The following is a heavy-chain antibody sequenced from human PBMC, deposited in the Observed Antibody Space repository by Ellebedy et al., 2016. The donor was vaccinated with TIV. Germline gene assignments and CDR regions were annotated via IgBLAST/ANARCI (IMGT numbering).Heavy chain of an antibody. J-gene: IGHJ4*02. CDR1: GFTFSDYS. D-gene: IGHD3-10*01. CDR2: ISSSSSSYI. V-gene: IGHV3-21*01. Sequence: GESLKISXAASGFTFSDYSMNWVRQAPGKGLQWLSSISSSSSSYIYYADSVKGRFTISRDNAKNSLYLQMNSLRGEDTAVYYCARVPYGSGTYTVDYWGQGTLVTVSS. CDR3: ARVPYGSGTYTVDY.